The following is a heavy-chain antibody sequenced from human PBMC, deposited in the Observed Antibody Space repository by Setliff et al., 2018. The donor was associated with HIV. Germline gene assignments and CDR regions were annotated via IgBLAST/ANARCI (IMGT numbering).Heavy chain of an antibody. CDR2: INVGNGDT. V-gene: IGHV1-3*01. CDR1: GYTFTTYS. J-gene: IGHJ4*02. CDR3: ARGALLAVFDFDH. Sequence: ASVKVSCKASGYTFTTYSIHWVRQAPGQSLEWMGWINVGNGDTKYSQDLQGRITITRDTSANTAYMELSRLRSDDTAVYFCARGALLAVFDFDHWGQGTQVTVSS. D-gene: IGHD3-10*01.